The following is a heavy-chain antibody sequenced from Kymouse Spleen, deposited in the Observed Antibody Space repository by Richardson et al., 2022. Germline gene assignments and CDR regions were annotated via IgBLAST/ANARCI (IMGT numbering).Heavy chain of an antibody. V-gene: IGHV3-33*01. CDR2: IWYDGSNK. CDR3: ARGGSSWPPSFDY. D-gene: IGHD6-13*01. J-gene: IGHJ4*02. Sequence: QVQLVESGGGVVQPGRSLRLSCAASGFTFSSYGMHWVRQAPGKGLEWVAVIWYDGSNKYYADSVKGRFTISRDNSKNTLYLQMNSLRAEDTAVYYCARGGSSWPPSFDYWGQGTLVTVSS. CDR1: GFTFSSYG.